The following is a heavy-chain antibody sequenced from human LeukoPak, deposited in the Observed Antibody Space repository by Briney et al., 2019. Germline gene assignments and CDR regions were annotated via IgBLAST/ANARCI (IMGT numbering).Heavy chain of an antibody. CDR2: IRYDENNK. V-gene: IGHV3-30*02. CDR3: ARDLYYDSSGFIFY. CDR1: GFTFSSYA. Sequence: GGSLRLSCAASGFTFSSYAMHWVRQAPGKGLEWVAFIRYDENNKYYADSVKGRFTISRDNSKNTLYLQMNSLRAEGTAVYYCARDLYYDSSGFIFYWGQGTLVTVSS. J-gene: IGHJ4*02. D-gene: IGHD6-19*01.